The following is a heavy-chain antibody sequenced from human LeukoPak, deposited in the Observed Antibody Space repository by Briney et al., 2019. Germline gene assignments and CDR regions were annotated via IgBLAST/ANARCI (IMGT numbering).Heavy chain of an antibody. CDR1: GYTFTSYD. J-gene: IGHJ5*02. CDR2: MNPKSGNT. D-gene: IGHD1-26*01. V-gene: IGHV1-8*03. Sequence: GASVKVSCKASGYTFTSYDINWVRQAPGQGLEWMGWMNPKSGNTGYAQKFQGRVTITRNTSISTAYMELSSLRSEDTAVYYCARVGREDSGYSWFDPWGQGTLVTVSS. CDR3: ARVGREDSGYSWFDP.